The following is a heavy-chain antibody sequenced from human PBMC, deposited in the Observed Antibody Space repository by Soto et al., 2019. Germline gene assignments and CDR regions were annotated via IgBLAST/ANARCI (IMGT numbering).Heavy chain of an antibody. CDR1: GFTFSHAW. J-gene: IGHJ4*02. CDR3: TREGPSGIDY. CDR2: IKSIRDGGTR. Sequence: ESGGGLVRPGGSLRLSCAASGFTFSHAWMSWVRQAPGKGLEWVGRIKSIRDGGTRDYATPVKGTFTISRHDSKSTLYLQMNSLKTGDTAVYYCTREGPSGIDYWGQGTLVTVSS. V-gene: IGHV3-15*01.